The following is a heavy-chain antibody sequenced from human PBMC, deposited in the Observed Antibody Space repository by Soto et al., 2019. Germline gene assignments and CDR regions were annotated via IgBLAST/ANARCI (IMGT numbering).Heavy chain of an antibody. CDR1: GGSIRDYY. Sequence: QVQLQESGPRLVKPSETLSLTCTVSGGSIRDYYWTWIRQPPGKGLEWIGYIYYSGYTIYNPSLTSRGTLSVDTSTRQFSLKLSSVTAADTAVYYCARGTTSFRWFGDLLAHNWFDSWGQGALVIVSS. D-gene: IGHD3-10*01. CDR3: ARGTTSFRWFGDLLAHNWFDS. CDR2: IYYSGYT. J-gene: IGHJ5*01. V-gene: IGHV4-59*01.